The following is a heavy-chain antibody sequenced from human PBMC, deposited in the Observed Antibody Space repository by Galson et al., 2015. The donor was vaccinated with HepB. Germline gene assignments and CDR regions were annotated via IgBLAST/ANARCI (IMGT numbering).Heavy chain of an antibody. V-gene: IGHV1-24*01. Sequence: SVKVSCKVSGYTLTELSMHWVRQAPGKGLEWMGGFDPEDGETIYAQKFQGRVTMTEDTSTDTAYMELSSLRSEDTAVYYCATDPLNCGGGCYTDYWGQGTLVTVSS. J-gene: IGHJ4*02. CDR2: FDPEDGET. CDR1: GYTLTELS. CDR3: ATDPLNCGGGCYTDY. D-gene: IGHD2-21*02.